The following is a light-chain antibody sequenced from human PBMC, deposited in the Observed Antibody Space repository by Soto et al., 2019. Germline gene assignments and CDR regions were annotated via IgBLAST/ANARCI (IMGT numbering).Light chain of an antibody. CDR1: QSISSW. Sequence: DIQMTQSPSTLSASGVDIVTTTCRASQSISSWLAWYQQKPGKAPKLLIYDASSLGSGVPSRFSGSGSGTEFTLTISSLQTDDFATYYCQQYNSYWTFGQGTKVDI. V-gene: IGKV1-5*01. CDR3: QQYNSYWT. J-gene: IGKJ1*01. CDR2: DAS.